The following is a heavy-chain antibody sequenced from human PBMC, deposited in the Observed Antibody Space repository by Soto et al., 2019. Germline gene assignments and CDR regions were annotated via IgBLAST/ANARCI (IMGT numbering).Heavy chain of an antibody. D-gene: IGHD3-22*01. CDR3: AREVVFYYDSSGYGWFDP. Sequence: QVQLQESGPGLVKPSETLSLTCTVSGGSISSYYWSWIRQPPGKGLEWIGYIYYSGSTNYNPSLKSRVTISLDTSKNQFSLKLSSVTAADTAVYYCAREVVFYYDSSGYGWFDPWGQGTLVTVSS. V-gene: IGHV4-59*01. J-gene: IGHJ5*02. CDR1: GGSISSYY. CDR2: IYYSGST.